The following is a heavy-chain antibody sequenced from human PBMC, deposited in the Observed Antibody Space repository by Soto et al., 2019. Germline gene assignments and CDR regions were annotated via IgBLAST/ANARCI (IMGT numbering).Heavy chain of an antibody. Sequence: QVQLVESGGGVVQPWRSLRLSCAASGFTFSSYGMHWVRQAPGTGLEWVAVIWYDGSNKYYADSVKGRFNISRDNSKYTLYLQMNSLRAEDTAVSYCARGATTVNNLDYWGQGTLVTVSS. CDR1: GFTFSSYG. CDR2: IWYDGSNK. J-gene: IGHJ4*02. V-gene: IGHV3-33*01. D-gene: IGHD4-17*01. CDR3: ARGATTVNNLDY.